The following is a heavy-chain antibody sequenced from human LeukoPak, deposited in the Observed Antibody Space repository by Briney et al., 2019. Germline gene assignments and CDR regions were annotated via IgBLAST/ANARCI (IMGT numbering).Heavy chain of an antibody. CDR2: ISYGGSNK. D-gene: IGHD3-22*01. Sequence: GRSLRLSCAASGFTFSSYAMHWVRQAPGKGLEWVAVISYGGSNKYYADSVKGRFTISRDNSKNTLYLQMNSLRAEDTAVYYCARALQEEGYYYDSSGYYYYFDYWGQGTLVTVSS. V-gene: IGHV3-30*04. CDR1: GFTFSSYA. CDR3: ARALQEEGYYYDSSGYYYYFDY. J-gene: IGHJ4*02.